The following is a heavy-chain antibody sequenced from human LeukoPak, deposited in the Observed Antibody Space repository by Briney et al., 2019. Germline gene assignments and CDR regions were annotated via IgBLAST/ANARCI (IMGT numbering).Heavy chain of an antibody. CDR2: ISGSGASS. CDR1: GFTFSIYA. J-gene: IGHJ4*02. V-gene: IGHV3-23*01. D-gene: IGHD4-17*01. Sequence: GSLRLSCAASGFTFSIYAMSWVRQAPGKGLEWVSAISGSGASSYYADSVKGRFTISRDNSKSTLYLQMNSLRAEDTAIYYCAKGDRGTYGDYVADYWGQGTLVTVSS. CDR3: AKGDRGTYGDYVADY.